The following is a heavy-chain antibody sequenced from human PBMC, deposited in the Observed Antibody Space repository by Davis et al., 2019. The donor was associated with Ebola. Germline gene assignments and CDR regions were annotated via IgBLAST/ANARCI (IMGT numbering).Heavy chain of an antibody. D-gene: IGHD4-17*01. CDR3: ARGTTLTYGDYVGY. CDR2: INSDGSST. Sequence: HTGGSLRLSCAASGFTFSSYWMHWVRQAPGKWLVWVSRINSDGSSTSYADSVKGRFTISRDNAKNSLYLQMNSLRAEDTAVYYCARGTTLTYGDYVGYWGQGTLVTVSS. J-gene: IGHJ4*02. CDR1: GFTFSSYW. V-gene: IGHV3-74*01.